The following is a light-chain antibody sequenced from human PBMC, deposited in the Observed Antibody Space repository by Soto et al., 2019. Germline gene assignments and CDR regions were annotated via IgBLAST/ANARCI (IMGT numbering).Light chain of an antibody. CDR3: CSYAGSSTYV. J-gene: IGLJ1*01. CDR1: SSDVGYDNY. Sequence: QSALTQPASVSGSPGQSITISCTGTSSDVGYDNYVSWFQQHPGKAPKLMIYEVSRRPSGVSNRFSGSKSGNTASLTISGLQAEDEADYYCCSYAGSSTYVFGTGTKLTVL. CDR2: EVS. V-gene: IGLV2-23*02.